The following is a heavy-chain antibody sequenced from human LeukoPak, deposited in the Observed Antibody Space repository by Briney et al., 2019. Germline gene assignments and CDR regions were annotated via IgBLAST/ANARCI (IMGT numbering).Heavy chain of an antibody. Sequence: GGSLRLSCAASGFTFSSYSMNWVRQAPGQGLEWFSSISSSSSYIDYADSVKGRFTISRHNAKNSLYLQMNSLRAEDTAVYYCARGLNTYYDFWSGYENWFDPWGQGTLVTVSS. CDR1: GFTFSSYS. CDR2: ISSSSSYI. J-gene: IGHJ5*02. D-gene: IGHD3-3*01. V-gene: IGHV3-21*01. CDR3: ARGLNTYYDFWSGYENWFDP.